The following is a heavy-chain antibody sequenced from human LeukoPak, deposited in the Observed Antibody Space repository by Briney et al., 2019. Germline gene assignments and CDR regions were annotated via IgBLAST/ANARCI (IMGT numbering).Heavy chain of an antibody. CDR2: ISAYNGNT. D-gene: IGHD2-8*01. V-gene: IGHV1-18*01. CDR3: AREWDCTNGVCYTFYDP. J-gene: IGHJ5*02. CDR1: GYTFTSYG. Sequence: ASVKVSCKASGYTFTSYGISWVRQAPGQGLEWMGWISAYNGNTNYAQKLQGRVTMTTDTSTSTAYMELRSLRSDDTAVYYCAREWDCTNGVCYTFYDPWGQGTLVTVSS.